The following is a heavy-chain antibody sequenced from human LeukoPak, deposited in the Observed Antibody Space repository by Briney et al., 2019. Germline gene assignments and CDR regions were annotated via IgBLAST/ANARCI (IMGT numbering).Heavy chain of an antibody. J-gene: IGHJ4*02. V-gene: IGHV3-23*01. CDR3: ARDSETTVTNGYFDY. D-gene: IGHD4-17*01. CDR1: GFTFSSYA. CDR2: IRGGSSST. Sequence: GGSLRLSCAASGFTFSSYAMSWVRLAPGQGLEWVSAIRGGSSSTYYADSVKGRFTISRDNSKNTLYLQMNSLRAEATTVYYCARDSETTVTNGYFDYWGQGTLVTVSS.